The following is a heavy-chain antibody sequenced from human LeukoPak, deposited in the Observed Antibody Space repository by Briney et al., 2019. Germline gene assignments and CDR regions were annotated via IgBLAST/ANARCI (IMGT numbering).Heavy chain of an antibody. J-gene: IGHJ4*02. Sequence: SETLSLTCTVSGGSITGYYWSWLRQPPGKGLEWIGYISYSGSIKYNPSLKSRVTISVDTSKNQFSLKLTSVTAADTAVYYCARGGGATRIDYWGQGTLVTVSS. CDR1: GGSITGYY. V-gene: IGHV4-59*12. CDR3: ARGGGATRIDY. CDR2: ISYSGSI. D-gene: IGHD5-12*01.